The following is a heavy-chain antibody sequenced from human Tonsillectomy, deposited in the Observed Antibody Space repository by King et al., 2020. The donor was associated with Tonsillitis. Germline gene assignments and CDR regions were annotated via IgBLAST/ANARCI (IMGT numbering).Heavy chain of an antibody. CDR2: IIPIFDTR. CDR1: GGTFSSYA. J-gene: IGHJ5*02. D-gene: IGHD2-2*03. V-gene: IGHV1-69*12. CDR3: ARGGMDRNWFDP. Sequence: QLVQSGAEVKKPGSSVKVSCKASGGTFSSYAISWVRQAPGQGLEWMGWIIPIFDTRNYAQKFRDRVTISADESTSTVYMEMSSLKSEDAAVYYCARGGMDRNWFDPWGQGTLVTVS.